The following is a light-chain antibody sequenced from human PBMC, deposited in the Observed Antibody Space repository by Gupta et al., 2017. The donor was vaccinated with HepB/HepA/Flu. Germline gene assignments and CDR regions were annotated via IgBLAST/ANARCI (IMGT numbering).Light chain of an antibody. CDR3: QQYDTWPYT. V-gene: IGKV3-15*01. CDR1: QSLRGN. Sequence: EIVITQFPATLSVSPGERATLSCRASQSLRGNLAWYQQRPGQAPRLVIFGASRRATGLPDRFSATESGTDFTLTISSLQPEDFAVYYCQQYDTWPYTFGQGTKLEIK. J-gene: IGKJ2*01. CDR2: GAS.